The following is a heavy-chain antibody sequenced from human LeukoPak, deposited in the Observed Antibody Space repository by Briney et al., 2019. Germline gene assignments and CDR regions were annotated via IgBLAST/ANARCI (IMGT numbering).Heavy chain of an antibody. V-gene: IGHV4-30-4*01. Sequence: PSETLSLTCTVSGGSISSGDYYWSWIRQPPGKGLEWIGYIYYSGSTYCNPSLKSRVTISVDTSKNQFSLKLSSVTAADTAVYYCAIGGGDWTPWGMDVWGQGTTVTVSS. J-gene: IGHJ6*02. CDR2: IYYSGST. CDR1: GGSISSGDYY. D-gene: IGHD2-21*02. CDR3: AIGGGDWTPWGMDV.